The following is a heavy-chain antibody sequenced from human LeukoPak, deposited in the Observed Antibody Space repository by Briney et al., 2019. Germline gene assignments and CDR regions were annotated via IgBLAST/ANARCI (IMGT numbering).Heavy chain of an antibody. Sequence: PGGSLRLSCAASGFTFSSYAMSWVRQAPGKGLEWVSSISSSSSYIYYADSVKGRFTISRDNAKNSLFLQMNSLRAEDTAVYYCARGGAPGYYFDYWGQGTLVTVSS. CDR2: ISSSSSYI. J-gene: IGHJ4*02. CDR3: ARGGAPGYYFDY. D-gene: IGHD3-10*01. CDR1: GFTFSSYA. V-gene: IGHV3-21*01.